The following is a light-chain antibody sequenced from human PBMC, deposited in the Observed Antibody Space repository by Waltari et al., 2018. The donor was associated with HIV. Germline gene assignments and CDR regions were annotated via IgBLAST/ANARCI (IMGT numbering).Light chain of an antibody. CDR3: QSYDSSLSGSV. Sequence: QSVLTQPPSVSGAPGQRVTIPRTGSNPNIGAAYDVHWLQQLPGTAPKLVNHGNSNRPSGVPDRFSGSKSGTSASLAISGLQAEDEADYYCQSYDSSLSGSVFGGGTKLTVL. CDR2: GNS. J-gene: IGLJ2*01. V-gene: IGLV1-40*01. CDR1: NPNIGAAYD.